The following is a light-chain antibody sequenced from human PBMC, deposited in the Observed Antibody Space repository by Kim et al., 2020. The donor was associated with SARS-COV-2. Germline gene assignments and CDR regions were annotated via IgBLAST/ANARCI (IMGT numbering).Light chain of an antibody. CDR3: QQRSSWV. V-gene: IGKV3-11*01. J-gene: IGKJ4*02. CDR2: DAS. CDR1: QSVSSY. Sequence: EVVLTQSPATLSLSPGERATLSCRASQSVSSYLAWYQQKPGQTPRLLLYDASNRATGISARFSGSGSGTDFTLTISSLGPEDFAVYYCQQRSSWVFGGGTKVEIK.